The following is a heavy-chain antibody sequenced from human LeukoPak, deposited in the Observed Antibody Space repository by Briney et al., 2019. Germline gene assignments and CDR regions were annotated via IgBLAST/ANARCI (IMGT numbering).Heavy chain of an antibody. J-gene: IGHJ6*03. V-gene: IGHV3-23*01. D-gene: IGHD5-12*01. CDR1: GFTFSSYA. CDR2: ISGSGGST. Sequence: GGSLRLSCAASGFTFSSYAMSWVRQAPGKGLEWVSAISGSGGSTYYADSVKGRFTISRDNSENTLYLQMNSLRAEDTAVYYCAKGTGRGYSGYEYYYYYYMDVWGKGTTVTVSS. CDR3: AKGTGRGYSGYEYYYYYYMDV.